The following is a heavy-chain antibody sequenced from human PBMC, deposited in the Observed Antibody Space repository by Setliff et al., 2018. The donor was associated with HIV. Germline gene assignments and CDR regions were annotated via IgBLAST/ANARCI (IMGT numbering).Heavy chain of an antibody. V-gene: IGHV4-39*01. CDR2: IYYSGST. Sequence: SETLSLTCTVSGGSISSNSYYWSWIRQPPGKGLEWIGSIYYSGSTYYNPSLKSRVTISVDTSKNQFSLKLSSVTAADAAVYYCASRVYYYDSSGYLREEGFDPWGQGTLVTVS. J-gene: IGHJ5*02. CDR3: ASRVYYYDSSGYLREEGFDP. CDR1: GGSISSNSYY. D-gene: IGHD3-22*01.